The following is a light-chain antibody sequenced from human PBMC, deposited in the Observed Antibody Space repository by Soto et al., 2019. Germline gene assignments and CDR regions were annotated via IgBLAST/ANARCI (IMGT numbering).Light chain of an antibody. Sequence: DIQMTQSPSSLSASVGDRVTITCRASQGISNYLAWYQQKPGKVPKLLIYAASTSQSGVPSRFSGSGSGTDFTLTISSLQPEDVATYYCQNYNSAPFTFGPGT. CDR2: AAS. CDR3: QNYNSAPFT. J-gene: IGKJ3*01. CDR1: QGISNY. V-gene: IGKV1-27*01.